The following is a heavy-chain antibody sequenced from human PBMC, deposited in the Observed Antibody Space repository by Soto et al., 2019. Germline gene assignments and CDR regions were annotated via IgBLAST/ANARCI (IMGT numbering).Heavy chain of an antibody. CDR3: ARIGGWLQPFDY. Sequence: SGPTLVNPTQTLTLTCTFSGFSLSTSGMRVSWIRQPPGKALEWLARIDWDDDKFYSTSLKTRLTISKDTSKNQVVLRMTNMDPVDTGTHYCARIGGWLQPFDYWGQGTLVTVSS. D-gene: IGHD5-12*01. V-gene: IGHV2-70*04. CDR1: GFSLSTSGMR. CDR2: IDWDDDK. J-gene: IGHJ4*02.